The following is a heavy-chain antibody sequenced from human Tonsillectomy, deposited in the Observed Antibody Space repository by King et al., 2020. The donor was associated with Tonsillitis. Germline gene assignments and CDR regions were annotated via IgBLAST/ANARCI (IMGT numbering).Heavy chain of an antibody. CDR1: GFTFSDYD. CDR3: VRDRQVTVPLDVVY. J-gene: IGHJ4*02. D-gene: IGHD4-17*01. Sequence: VQLVESGGGLVQPGGSLRLSCAASGFTFSDYDMNWVRQAPGKGLEWVSFISYSSSSINYADSVKGRFTISRDNAKNSLYLQMNSLRADDTAVCYCVRDRQVTVPLDVVYWGQGTLVTVSS. V-gene: IGHV3-48*04. CDR2: ISYSSSSI.